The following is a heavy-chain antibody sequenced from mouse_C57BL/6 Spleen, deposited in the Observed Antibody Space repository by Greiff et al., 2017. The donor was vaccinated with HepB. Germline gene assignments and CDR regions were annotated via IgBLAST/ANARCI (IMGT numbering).Heavy chain of an antibody. V-gene: IGHV1-80*01. CDR2: IYPGDGDT. J-gene: IGHJ3*01. CDR1: GYAFSSYW. CDR3: ARVGDDGYYGGFAY. D-gene: IGHD2-3*01. Sequence: VMLVESGAELVKPGASVKISCKASGYAFSSYWMNWVKQRPGKGLEWIGQIYPGDGDTNYNGKFKGKATLTADKSSSTAYMQLSSLTSEDSAVYFCARVGDDGYYGGFAYWGQGTLVTVSA.